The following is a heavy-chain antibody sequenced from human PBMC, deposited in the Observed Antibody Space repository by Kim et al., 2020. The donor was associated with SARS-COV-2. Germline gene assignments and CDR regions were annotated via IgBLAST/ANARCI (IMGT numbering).Heavy chain of an antibody. Sequence: SVKVSCKASGGTFSSYAISWVRQAPGQGLEWMGGIIPIFGTANYAQKFQGRVTITADESTSTAYMELSSLRSEDTAVYYCARPEYLNYYDSSRGAFDIWGQGTMVTVSS. J-gene: IGHJ3*02. CDR1: GGTFSSYA. D-gene: IGHD3-22*01. V-gene: IGHV1-69*13. CDR2: IIPIFGTA. CDR3: ARPEYLNYYDSSRGAFDI.